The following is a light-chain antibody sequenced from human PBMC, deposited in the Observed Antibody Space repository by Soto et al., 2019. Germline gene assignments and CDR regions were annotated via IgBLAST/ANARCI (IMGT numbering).Light chain of an antibody. CDR1: QSVPNTY. J-gene: IGKJ1*01. V-gene: IGKV3-20*01. Sequence: EIVLSQSPGIMSLSPGERATLSCMASQSVPNTYFAWYQQKPGQPPRPLISVASPRATGIPDWCSGSGSGTDFTLTISSLEPEDFAVYFCQQFCNAPWTFGQGTRVEI. CDR3: QQFCNAPWT. CDR2: VAS.